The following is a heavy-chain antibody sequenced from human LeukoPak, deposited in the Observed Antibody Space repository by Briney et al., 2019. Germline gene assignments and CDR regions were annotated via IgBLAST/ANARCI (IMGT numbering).Heavy chain of an antibody. Sequence: PSQTLSLTCALSRDSLSSNIAAWNWTRQSPSGGLEWLGRTYYRSKWNNDYAVSVKSRITINPDTSKNQFSLQLNSVTPEDTAVYYCARAKGIAAAGAPLDYYYGMDVWGQGTTVTVSS. D-gene: IGHD6-13*01. CDR2: TYYRSKWNN. CDR1: RDSLSSNIAA. CDR3: ARAKGIAAAGAPLDYYYGMDV. V-gene: IGHV6-1*01. J-gene: IGHJ6*02.